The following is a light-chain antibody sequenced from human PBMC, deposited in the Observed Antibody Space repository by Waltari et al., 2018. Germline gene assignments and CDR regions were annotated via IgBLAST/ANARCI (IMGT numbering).Light chain of an antibody. J-gene: IGLJ2*01. CDR2: EVT. CDR3: CSYAGNRVV. CDR1: SSDVGRFNL. V-gene: IGLV2-23*02. Sequence: QSALTQPASVSGSPGQSITISCTGSSSDVGRFNLVSWYQQHPGKAPKLRIYEVTKRASGVSNRCSGSKSGNAASLTISGLQADDEADYYCCSYAGNRVVFGGGTKLTVL.